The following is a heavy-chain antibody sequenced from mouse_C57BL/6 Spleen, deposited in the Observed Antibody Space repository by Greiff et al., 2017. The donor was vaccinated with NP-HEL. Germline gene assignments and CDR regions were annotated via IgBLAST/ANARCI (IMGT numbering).Heavy chain of an antibody. CDR2: ISSGSSTI. Sequence: EVQLVESGGGLVKPGGSLKLSCAASGFTFSDYGMHWVRQAPEKGLEWVAYISSGSSTIYYADTVKGRFTISRDNAKNTLFLQMTSLRSEDTAMYYCARFITTVVADYYAMDYWGQGTSVTVSS. CDR1: GFTFSDYG. D-gene: IGHD1-1*01. V-gene: IGHV5-17*01. J-gene: IGHJ4*01. CDR3: ARFITTVVADYYAMDY.